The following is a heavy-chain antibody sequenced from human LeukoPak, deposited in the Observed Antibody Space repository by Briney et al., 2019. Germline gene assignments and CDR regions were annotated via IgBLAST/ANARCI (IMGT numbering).Heavy chain of an antibody. V-gene: IGHV3-21*01. CDR1: GFAFSGNS. J-gene: IGHJ5*02. CDR2: IRASSADV. CDR3: TADGGNSDP. D-gene: IGHD3-10*01. Sequence: PGGSLRLSCATSGFAFSGNSMNWVRQAPGKGLEWVSYIRASSADVFYADSVKGRFTISRDNAENSVSLQMNNLRVEDTAVYYCTADGGNSDPWGQGTLVTVSS.